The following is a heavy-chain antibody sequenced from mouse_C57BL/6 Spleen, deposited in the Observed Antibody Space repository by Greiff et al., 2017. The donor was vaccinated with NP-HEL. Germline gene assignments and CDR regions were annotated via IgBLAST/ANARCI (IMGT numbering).Heavy chain of an antibody. V-gene: IGHV1-54*01. CDR2: INPGSGGP. D-gene: IGHD2-4*01. CDR3: ARGGPYDYDKGFAY. J-gene: IGHJ3*01. CDR1: GYAFTNYL. Sequence: VQLQQSGAELVRPGTSVKVSCKASGYAFTNYLIEWVKQRPGQGLEWIGVINPGSGGPNYNEKFKGKATLTADKSSSTAYMQLSSLTSEDYAVYFCARGGPYDYDKGFAYWGQGTLVTVSA.